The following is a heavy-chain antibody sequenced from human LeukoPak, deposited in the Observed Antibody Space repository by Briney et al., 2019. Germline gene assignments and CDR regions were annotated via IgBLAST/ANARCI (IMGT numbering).Heavy chain of an antibody. CDR3: ARRDMIVNWFDP. CDR2: ISAYNGNT. J-gene: IGHJ5*02. V-gene: IGHV1-18*01. CDR1: GYTFTSYG. D-gene: IGHD2-21*01. Sequence: ASVKVSYKASGYTFTSYGISWVRRAPGQGLEWMGWISAYNGNTNYAQKLQGRVTMTTDTSTSTAYMELRSLRSDDTAVYYCARRDMIVNWFDPWGQGTLVTVSS.